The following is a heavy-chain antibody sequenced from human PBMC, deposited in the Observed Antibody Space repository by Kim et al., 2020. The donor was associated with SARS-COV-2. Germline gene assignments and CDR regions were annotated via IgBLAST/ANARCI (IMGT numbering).Heavy chain of an antibody. V-gene: IGHV4-34*01. J-gene: IGHJ5*02. Sequence: SETLSLTCAVYGGSFSGYYWSWIRQPPGKGLEWIGEINHSGSTNYNPSLKSRVTISVDTSKNQFSLKLSSVTAADTAVNYCAGFPTVTTHWFDPWGQGTLVTVSS. CDR3: AGFPTVTTHWFDP. CDR1: GGSFSGYY. CDR2: INHSGST. D-gene: IGHD4-17*01.